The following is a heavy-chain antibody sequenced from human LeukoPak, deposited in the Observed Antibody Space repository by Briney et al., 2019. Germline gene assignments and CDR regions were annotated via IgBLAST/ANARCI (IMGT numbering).Heavy chain of an antibody. J-gene: IGHJ4*02. CDR3: ARVLFNSYGSGTHFDS. D-gene: IGHD3-10*01. Sequence: KPSETLSLTCGVSGGSISSTNWWTWVRQHPGKGLEWIGYIYYSGSTNYNPSLKSRVMMSADTSKNQFSLKLSSVTAADTAVYYCARVLFNSYGSGTHFDSWGQGTLVTVSS. V-gene: IGHV4-4*02. CDR1: GGSISSTNW. CDR2: IYYSGST.